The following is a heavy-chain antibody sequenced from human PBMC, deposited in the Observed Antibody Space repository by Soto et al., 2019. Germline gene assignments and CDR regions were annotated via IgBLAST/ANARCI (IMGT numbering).Heavy chain of an antibody. CDR1: GGSFSGYY. V-gene: IGHV4-34*01. D-gene: IGHD6-6*01. CDR3: ARAPIGAARPGFDY. J-gene: IGHJ4*02. Sequence: SETLSLTCAVYGGSFSGYYWSWIRQPPGKGLEWIGEINHSGSTNYNPSLKSRVTISVDTSKNQFSLKLSSVTAADTAVYYCARAPIGAARPGFDYWGQGTLVTVSS. CDR2: INHSGST.